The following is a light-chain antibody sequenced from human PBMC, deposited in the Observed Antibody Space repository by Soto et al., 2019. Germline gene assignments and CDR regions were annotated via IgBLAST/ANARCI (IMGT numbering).Light chain of an antibody. V-gene: IGLV2-8*01. CDR3: SSYVGSNNSV. J-gene: IGLJ1*01. CDR1: SSDVGGYNY. Sequence: QSALTQPRSASGSPGQSVAISCTGTSSDVGGYNYVSWYQQHPGKAPKLMIYEVSKRPSGVPDRFSGSKSGNTASLTVSGLQAEGEADYYCSSYVGSNNSVFGTGTKVTVL. CDR2: EVS.